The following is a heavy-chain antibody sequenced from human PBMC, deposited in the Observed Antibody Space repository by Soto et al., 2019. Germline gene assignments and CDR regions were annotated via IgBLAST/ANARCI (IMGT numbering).Heavy chain of an antibody. J-gene: IGHJ4*02. V-gene: IGHV1-18*01. CDR1: GYSFTTYG. CDR2: ISTYNGNT. D-gene: IGHD4-17*01. Sequence: ASVKVSCKASGYSFTTYGIPWVRQAPGQGLEWMGWISTYNGNTNYAQKLQDRVTLTTDTSTSTAYMELRSLRSDDTAIYYCARRLDGDYDYWGQGTLVTVSS. CDR3: ARRLDGDYDY.